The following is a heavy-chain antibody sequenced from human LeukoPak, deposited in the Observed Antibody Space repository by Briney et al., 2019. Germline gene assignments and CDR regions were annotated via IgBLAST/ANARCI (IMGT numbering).Heavy chain of an antibody. V-gene: IGHV4-59*08. J-gene: IGHJ6*02. CDR1: GGSISSYY. CDR3: ASLDPGDRSMDV. CDR2: IYYSGST. Sequence: SETLSLTCTVSGGSISSYYWSWIRQPPGKGLEWIGYIYYSGSTNYNPSLKSRVTISVDTSKNQFSLKLSSVTAADTAVYYCASLDPGDRSMDVWGQGTTVTVSS. D-gene: IGHD7-27*01.